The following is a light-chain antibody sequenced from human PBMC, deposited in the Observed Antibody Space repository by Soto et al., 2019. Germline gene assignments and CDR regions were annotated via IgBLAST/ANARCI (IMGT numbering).Light chain of an antibody. CDR3: QQFSSYPLT. V-gene: IGKV3-20*01. CDR2: DAS. CDR1: QTVRNNY. Sequence: EFVLTQSPGTLSLSPGERATLSCRTSQTVRNNYLAWYQQKPGQAPRLLIYDASSRATGIPDRFSGGGSGTDFTLTISRLEPEDFAVYYSQQFSSYPLTLGGGTKVDI. J-gene: IGKJ4*02.